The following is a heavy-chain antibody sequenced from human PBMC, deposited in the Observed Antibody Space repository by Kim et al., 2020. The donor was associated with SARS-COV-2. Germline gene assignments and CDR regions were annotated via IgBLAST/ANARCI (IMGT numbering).Heavy chain of an antibody. CDR2: TT. Sequence: TTDYAAPVEGRFTISRDDTKNSLYLKMNRLNTEDTAVYYCTTDQRGYDCWGQGTLVTVSS. CDR3: TTDQRGYDC. J-gene: IGHJ4*02. V-gene: IGHV3-15*01. D-gene: IGHD5-12*01.